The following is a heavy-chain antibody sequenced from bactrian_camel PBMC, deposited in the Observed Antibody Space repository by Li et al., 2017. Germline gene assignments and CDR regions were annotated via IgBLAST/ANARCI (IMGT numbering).Heavy chain of an antibody. CDR3: AARKWYLTFPRRLQRCGPFGTLSTAY. CDR2: ITIGTP. J-gene: IGHJ4*01. CDR1: RSTYSHYW. V-gene: IGHV3S53*01. Sequence: HVQLVESGGGSVQAGGSLRLSCTVSRSTYSHYWMGWFRQAPGKEREGVAAITIGTPDYADSVKGRFTISRDAKTTMYLQMSSAKPEDTAVYYCAARKWYLTFPRRLQRCGPFGTLSTAYWGQGTQVTVS. D-gene: IGHD2*01.